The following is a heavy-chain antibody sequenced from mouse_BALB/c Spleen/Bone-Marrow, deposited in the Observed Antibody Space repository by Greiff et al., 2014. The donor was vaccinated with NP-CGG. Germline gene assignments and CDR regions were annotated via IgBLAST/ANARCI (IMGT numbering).Heavy chain of an antibody. Sequence: VQRVESGPGLVAPSQSLSITCTVSGFSLTNYGVHWVRQPPGKGLEWLGVIWADGSTNYNSALMSRLSISKDNSKSQVFFKMNSLQTDDTAMYHCARITTATGAMDYWGQGTSVTVSS. V-gene: IGHV2-9*02. CDR1: GFSLTNYG. CDR3: ARITTATGAMDY. CDR2: IWADGST. J-gene: IGHJ4*01. D-gene: IGHD1-2*01.